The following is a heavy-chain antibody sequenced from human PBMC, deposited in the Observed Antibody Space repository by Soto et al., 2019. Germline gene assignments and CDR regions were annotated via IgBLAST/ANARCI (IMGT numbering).Heavy chain of an antibody. D-gene: IGHD3-10*01. V-gene: IGHV1-18*04. CDR3: ARRPNYYGSGSYYNVGYYGMDV. CDR2: ISAYNGNT. Sequence: ASVKVSCKASGYTFTSYGISWVRQAPGKGLEWMGWISAYNGNTNYAQKLQGRVTMTTDTSTSTAYMELRSLRSDDTAVYYCARRPNYYGSGSYYNVGYYGMDVWGQGTTVTVSS. J-gene: IGHJ6*02. CDR1: GYTFTSYG.